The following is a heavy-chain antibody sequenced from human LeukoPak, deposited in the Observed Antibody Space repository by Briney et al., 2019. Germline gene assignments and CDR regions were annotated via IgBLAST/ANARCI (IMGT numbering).Heavy chain of an antibody. V-gene: IGHV4-38-2*02. J-gene: IGHJ5*02. Sequence: SETLSLTCTVSGYSISSGYQWAWIRQPPGKGLEWIASIHHSGATYYSPSLKSRVTMSVDTSKNQFSLKLSSVTAADTAVYYCARDGGGTPCGGDCYHWFDPWGQGTLVTVSS. CDR3: ARDGGGTPCGGDCYHWFDP. CDR1: GYSISSGYQ. CDR2: IHHSGAT. D-gene: IGHD2-21*02.